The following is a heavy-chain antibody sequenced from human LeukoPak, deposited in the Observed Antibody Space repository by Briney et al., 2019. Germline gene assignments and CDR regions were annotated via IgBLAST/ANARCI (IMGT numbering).Heavy chain of an antibody. CDR1: GFAFNTYS. V-gene: IGHV3-48*01. CDR3: ARDSGYDFWSGYYGGYYFDY. D-gene: IGHD3-3*01. J-gene: IGHJ4*02. CDR2: ITSSSTTI. Sequence: GGSLRLSCAASGFAFNTYSMNWVRQAPGKGLEWVSSITSSSTTIYYADPVKGRFTISRDNAKNSLYLQMNSLRAEDTAVYYCARDSGYDFWSGYYGGYYFDYWGQGTLVTVSS.